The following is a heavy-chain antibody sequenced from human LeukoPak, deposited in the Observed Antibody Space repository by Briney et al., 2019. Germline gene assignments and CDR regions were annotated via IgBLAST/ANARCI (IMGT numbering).Heavy chain of an antibody. J-gene: IGHJ4*02. CDR2: INPSGGST. CDR3: ARVGNQYYYDSSGYYYFDY. Sequence: GASVKVSCKASGYTFTSYYMHWVRQAPGQGLEWMGIINPSGGSTSYAQKFQGRVTMTRDTSTSTVYMELSSLRSEDTAVYYCARVGNQYYYDSSGYYYFDYWGQGTLVTVSS. CDR1: GYTFTSYY. D-gene: IGHD3-22*01. V-gene: IGHV1-46*01.